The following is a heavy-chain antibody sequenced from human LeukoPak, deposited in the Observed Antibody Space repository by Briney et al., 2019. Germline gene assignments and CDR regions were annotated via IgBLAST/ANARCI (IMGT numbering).Heavy chain of an antibody. CDR2: ISGSGNTT. CDR1: QFTFSNYA. Sequence: GGSLRLSCAASQFTFSNYAMSWVRQAPGKGLEWVSAISGSGNTTYFGDSVTGRFTISRDNSKNTLYLQMNSLRAEDTAVYYCAKDTGAAAGTDFGYWGQGTLVTVSS. CDR3: AKDTGAAAGTDFGY. J-gene: IGHJ4*02. D-gene: IGHD6-13*01. V-gene: IGHV3-23*01.